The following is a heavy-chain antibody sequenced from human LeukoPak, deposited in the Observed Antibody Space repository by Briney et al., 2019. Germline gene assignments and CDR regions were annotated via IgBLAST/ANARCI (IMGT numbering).Heavy chain of an antibody. V-gene: IGHV4-31*03. D-gene: IGHD2-2*02. J-gene: IGHJ4*02. CDR2: IYYSGSA. CDR1: GGSISSGGYY. Sequence: KPSQTLSLTCTVSGGSISSGGYYWSWIRQYPGKGQEWIGHIYYSGSADYNPSLKSRPTISEDTSKNQFSLKLSSVTAADTAVYYCARGLIYLDREGATKHYFDYWGQGTLVTVSS. CDR3: ARGLIYLDREGATKHYFDY.